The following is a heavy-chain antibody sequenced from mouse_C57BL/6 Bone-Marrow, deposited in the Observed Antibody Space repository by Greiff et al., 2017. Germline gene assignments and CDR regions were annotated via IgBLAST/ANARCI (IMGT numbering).Heavy chain of an antibody. CDR3: ARSAAIYYGNFFFDY. CDR2: IYPRSGNT. CDR1: GYTFTSYG. J-gene: IGHJ2*01. V-gene: IGHV1-81*01. D-gene: IGHD2-1*01. Sequence: QVQLQQSGAELARPGASVKLSCKASGYTFTSYGISWVKQRTGQGLEWIGEIYPRSGNTYYNEKFKGKATLTADKSSSTAYMVLRSLTSDDSAVYFCARSAAIYYGNFFFDYWGQGTTLTVSS.